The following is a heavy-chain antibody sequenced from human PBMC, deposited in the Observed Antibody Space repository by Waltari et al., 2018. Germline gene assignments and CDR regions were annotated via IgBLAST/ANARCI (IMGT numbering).Heavy chain of an antibody. CDR2: INSDGSTT. Sequence: EVQLVESGGDLVQPGGSLRLSCVGSGFTFSSPWLHWVRQAPGGGLVWVARINSDGSTTDYADSVKGRFTISRDNAKNTLYLQINSLSVEDTAIYYCATAGYYRFDFWGQGTLVTVSS. CDR3: ATAGYYRFDF. V-gene: IGHV3-74*01. D-gene: IGHD2-8*01. CDR1: GFTFSSPW. J-gene: IGHJ4*02.